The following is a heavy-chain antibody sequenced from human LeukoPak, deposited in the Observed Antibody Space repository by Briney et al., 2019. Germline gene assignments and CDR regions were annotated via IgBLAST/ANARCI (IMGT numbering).Heavy chain of an antibody. CDR1: GYTFTGYY. D-gene: IGHD3-22*01. CDR2: INPNSGGT. J-gene: IGHJ4*02. CDR3: ARAAYYYDGSGYYLGD. V-gene: IGHV1-2*04. Sequence: ASVKVSCKASGYTFTGYYMHWVRQAPGQGLEWMGWINPNSGGTSYAQKFQGWVTMTRDTSISTAYMELSRLRSDDTALYYCARAAYYYDGSGYYLGDWGQGTLVTVSS.